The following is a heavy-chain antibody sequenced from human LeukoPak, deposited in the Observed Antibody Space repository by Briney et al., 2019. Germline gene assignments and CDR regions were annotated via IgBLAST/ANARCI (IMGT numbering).Heavy chain of an antibody. Sequence: GGSLRLSCAASGFTFSNYSMDWVRQAPGKGLEWVSSISSRSSYIHYADSVKGRFTISRDNAKNSLYLQMNSLRAEDTAVYYCARVGAPDAFDIWGQGTTVTVSS. J-gene: IGHJ3*02. CDR1: GFTFSNYS. CDR2: ISSRSSYI. V-gene: IGHV3-21*01. D-gene: IGHD1-26*01. CDR3: ARVGAPDAFDI.